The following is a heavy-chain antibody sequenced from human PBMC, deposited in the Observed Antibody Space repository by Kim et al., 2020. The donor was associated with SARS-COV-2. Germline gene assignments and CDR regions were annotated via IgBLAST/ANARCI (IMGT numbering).Heavy chain of an antibody. CDR1: GGTFSSYA. CDR2: IIPIFGTA. J-gene: IGHJ6*02. V-gene: IGHV1-69*13. CDR3: ARGVGYCSSTSCSIYYYGMDV. Sequence: SVKVSCKASGGTFSSYAISWVRQAPGQGLEWMGGIIPIFGTANYAQKFQGRVTITADESTSTAYMELSSLRSEDTAVYYCARGVGYCSSTSCSIYYYGMDVWGQRTTVTVSS. D-gene: IGHD2-2*01.